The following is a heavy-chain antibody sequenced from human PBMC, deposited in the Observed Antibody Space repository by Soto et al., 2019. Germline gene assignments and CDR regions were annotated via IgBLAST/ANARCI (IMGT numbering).Heavy chain of an antibody. CDR3: ASVDHYYGSGI. Sequence: QVQLVESGGGVVQPGRSLRLSCAASGFTFSNYGMHWVRQAPGKGLEWVAVIWYDGTTKYYADSVQGRFTIARDNSKNTLLLQMHSMRAACPAVYSCASVDHYYGSGIWGQGTLVTVS. CDR2: IWYDGTTK. CDR1: GFTFSNYG. D-gene: IGHD3-10*01. V-gene: IGHV3-33*01. J-gene: IGHJ4*02.